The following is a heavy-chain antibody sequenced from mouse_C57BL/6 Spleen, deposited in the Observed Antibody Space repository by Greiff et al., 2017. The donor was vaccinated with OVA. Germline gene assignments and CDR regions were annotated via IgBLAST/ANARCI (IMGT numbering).Heavy chain of an antibody. CDR1: GFTFSSYG. CDR3: ARQDYDGGFDY. J-gene: IGHJ2*01. CDR2: ISSGGSYT. Sequence: EVMLVESGGDLVQPGGSLKLSCAASGFTFSSYGMSWVRQTPDKRLEWVATISSGGSYTYYPDSVKGRFTISRANAKNTLYLEMSSLKSEDTAMYDCARQDYDGGFDYWGQGTTLTVSS. V-gene: IGHV5-6*02. D-gene: IGHD2-4*01.